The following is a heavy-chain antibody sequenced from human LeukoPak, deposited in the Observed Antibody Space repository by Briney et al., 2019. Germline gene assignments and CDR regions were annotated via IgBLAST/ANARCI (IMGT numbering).Heavy chain of an antibody. Sequence: SVKVSCKASGGTFSSYSISWVRQAPGQGLEWMGRIIPILGIANYAQKFQGRVTITADKSTSTAYMELISLRSEDTAVYYCARDNASLSRGYPSDAFDIWGHGTMVTVSS. D-gene: IGHD3-22*01. J-gene: IGHJ3*02. V-gene: IGHV1-69*04. CDR1: GGTFSSYS. CDR2: IIPILGIA. CDR3: ARDNASLSRGYPSDAFDI.